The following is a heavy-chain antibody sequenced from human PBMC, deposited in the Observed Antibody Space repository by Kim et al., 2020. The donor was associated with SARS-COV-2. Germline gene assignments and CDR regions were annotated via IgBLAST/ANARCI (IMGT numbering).Heavy chain of an antibody. D-gene: IGHD3-16*02. Sequence: SVKVSCKASGGTFSSYAISWVRQAPGQGLEWMGRIIPILGIANYAQKFQGRVTITADKSTSTAYMELSSLRSEDTAVYYCARDRHDTFGGVIVMNYWGQGTLVTVSS. J-gene: IGHJ4*02. CDR3: ARDRHDTFGGVIVMNY. CDR1: GGTFSSYA. CDR2: IIPILGIA. V-gene: IGHV1-69*04.